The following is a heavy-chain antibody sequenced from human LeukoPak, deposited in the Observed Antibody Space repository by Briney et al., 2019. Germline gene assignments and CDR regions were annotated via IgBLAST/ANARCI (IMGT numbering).Heavy chain of an antibody. J-gene: IGHJ4*02. CDR3: AKEGYYGSGSYPDH. CDR2: ISSSSSYI. V-gene: IGHV3-21*01. Sequence: GGSLRLSCAASGFTFSSYAMSWVRQAPGKGLEWVSSISSSSSYIYYADSVKGRFTISRDNSKNTLYLQMNSLRAEDTAVYYCAKEGYYGSGSYPDHWGQGTLVTVSS. D-gene: IGHD3-10*01. CDR1: GFTFSSYA.